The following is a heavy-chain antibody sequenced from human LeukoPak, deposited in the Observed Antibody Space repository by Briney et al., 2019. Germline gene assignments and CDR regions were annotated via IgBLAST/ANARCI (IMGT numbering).Heavy chain of an antibody. V-gene: IGHV4-38-2*02. D-gene: IGHD2-2*01. CDR2: IYHSGRT. J-gene: IGHJ6*03. CDR3: ARDRAVEGLGYCSSTSCYHSDPHYYYYYMDV. CDR1: GYSISSGYY. Sequence: SETLSLTCTVSGYSISSGYYWGWIRQPPGKGLEWIGSIYHSGRTFYNPSLKSRVTISVDTSKNQFSLKLTSVTAADTAVYYCARDRAVEGLGYCSSTSCYHSDPHYYYYYMDVWGKGTTVTISS.